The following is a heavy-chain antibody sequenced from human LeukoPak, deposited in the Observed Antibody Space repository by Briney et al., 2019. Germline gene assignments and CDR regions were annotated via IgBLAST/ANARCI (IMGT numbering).Heavy chain of an antibody. V-gene: IGHV4-30-4*01. J-gene: IGHJ5*02. CDR3: ARDGRPNYYGSGSYLWFDP. D-gene: IGHD3-10*01. CDR2: IYYSGST. Sequence: SETLSLTCTVSGGSISSYYWSWIRQPPGKGLEWIGYIYYSGSTYYNPSLKSRVTISVDTSKNQFSLKLSSVTAADTAVYYCARDGRPNYYGSGSYLWFDPWGQGTLVTVSS. CDR1: GGSISSYY.